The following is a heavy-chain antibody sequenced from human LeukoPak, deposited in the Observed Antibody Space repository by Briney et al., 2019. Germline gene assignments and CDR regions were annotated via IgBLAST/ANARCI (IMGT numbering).Heavy chain of an antibody. Sequence: GGSLRLSCAASGFTFSSYAMSWVRQAPGKGLEWVSSISSSSSYIYYADSVRGRFTISRDNAKNSLYLQMNSLRAEDTAVYYCAREPLDSSPSFDYWGQGTLVTVSS. CDR2: ISSSSSYI. CDR1: GFTFSSYA. D-gene: IGHD3-22*01. CDR3: AREPLDSSPSFDY. V-gene: IGHV3-21*01. J-gene: IGHJ4*02.